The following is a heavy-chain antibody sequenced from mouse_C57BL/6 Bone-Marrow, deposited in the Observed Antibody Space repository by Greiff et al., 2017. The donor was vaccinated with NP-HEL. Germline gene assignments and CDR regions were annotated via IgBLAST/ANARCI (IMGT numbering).Heavy chain of an antibody. J-gene: IGHJ1*03. Sequence: EVKLMESGPGLAQPSQTLSLTCSVTGYSITSDYWNLIRTFPGNKLEYMGYISYSGSTYYNPSLKSRISITRNTSKNQYYLQLNSVTTEDTATYYCARYGYDGWYFDVWGTGTTVTVSS. CDR2: ISYSGST. V-gene: IGHV3-8*01. CDR1: GYSITSDY. CDR3: ARYGYDGWYFDV. D-gene: IGHD2-2*01.